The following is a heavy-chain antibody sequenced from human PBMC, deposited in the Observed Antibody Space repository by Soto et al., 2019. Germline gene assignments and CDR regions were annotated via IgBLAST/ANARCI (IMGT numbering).Heavy chain of an antibody. CDR1: GYSLRGNY. Sequence: ASVKVSCNASGYSLRGNYIHWERQTPGQGLERMGWINPTSSGTVYAQKFQGRVTMTRDTSLTTVYMQLNRLTSHDSAVYYCARDLIVYGPDIYAMDVWGQVTTVPVS. J-gene: IGHJ6*02. CDR2: INPTSSGT. V-gene: IGHV1-2*02. D-gene: IGHD3-22*01. CDR3: ARDLIVYGPDIYAMDV.